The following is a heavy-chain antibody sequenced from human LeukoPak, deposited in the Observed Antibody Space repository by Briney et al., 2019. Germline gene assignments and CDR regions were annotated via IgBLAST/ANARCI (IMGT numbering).Heavy chain of an antibody. CDR1: GYTFTGYY. Sequence: ASVKVSCKASGYTFTGYYMHWVRQAPGQGLEWMGWINPNSGGTNYAQKFQGRVTMTRDTSISTAYMELSRLRSDDTAVYYCAREALVRGVIPPYYYYYGMDVWGQGTTVTVSS. CDR2: INPNSGGT. J-gene: IGHJ6*02. D-gene: IGHD3-10*01. CDR3: AREALVRGVIPPYYYYYGMDV. V-gene: IGHV1-2*02.